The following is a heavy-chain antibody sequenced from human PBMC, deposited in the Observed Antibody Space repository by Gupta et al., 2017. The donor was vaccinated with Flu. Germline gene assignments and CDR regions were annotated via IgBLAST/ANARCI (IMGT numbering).Heavy chain of an antibody. CDR1: FLFSNYW. CDR2: MNPDGSGK. V-gene: IGHV3-7*03. D-gene: IGHD3-10*01. J-gene: IGHJ3*01. CDR3: ARDPAFGAYDV. Sequence: FLFSNYWLSWVRQATGKGLERVANMNPDGSGKYYVDSVKGRFTISRDNAKNSLFLQMSSLTVEDTAIYYCARDPAFGAYDVWGQGTMVTVSP.